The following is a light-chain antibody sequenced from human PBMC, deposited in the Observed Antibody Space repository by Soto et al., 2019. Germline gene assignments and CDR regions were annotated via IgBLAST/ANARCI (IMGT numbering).Light chain of an antibody. V-gene: IGKV1-9*01. J-gene: IGKJ5*01. CDR2: AAS. CDR1: QDINTY. Sequence: DIQLTQSPSFLSASVGDRVTITCRASQDINTYLAWYQQKPGKAPKLLIFAASTLQNGVPSRFSGSGSGTELTVTITSLQPEDFAPYYCQQRKSYPITFGQGTRLEIK. CDR3: QQRKSYPIT.